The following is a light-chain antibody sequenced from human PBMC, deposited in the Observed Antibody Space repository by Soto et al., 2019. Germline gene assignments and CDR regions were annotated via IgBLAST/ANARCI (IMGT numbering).Light chain of an antibody. CDR1: SSNIGSNY. CDR2: RNN. Sequence: QSVLTQPPSASGTPGQRVTISCSGSSSNIGSNYVYWYQQLPGTAPKLLIYRNNQRPSGVPDRFSGSKSGTSASLDISGLRSEDEADYYCAAWDDSLSGDVVFGGGTKVTVL. CDR3: AAWDDSLSGDVV. J-gene: IGLJ2*01. V-gene: IGLV1-47*01.